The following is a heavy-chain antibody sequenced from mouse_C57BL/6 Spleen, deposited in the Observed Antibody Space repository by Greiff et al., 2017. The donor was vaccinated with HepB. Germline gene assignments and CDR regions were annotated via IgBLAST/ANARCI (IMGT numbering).Heavy chain of an antibody. V-gene: IGHV1-80*01. CDR1: GYAFSSYW. J-gene: IGHJ3*01. Sequence: QVQLKESGAELVKPGASVKISCKASGYAFSSYWMNWVKQRPGKGLEWIGQIYPGDGDTNYNGKFKGKATLTADKSSSTAYMTLSSLTSEDSAVYFCAREGGPAWFAYWGQGTLVTVSA. CDR3: AREGGPAWFAY. CDR2: IYPGDGDT.